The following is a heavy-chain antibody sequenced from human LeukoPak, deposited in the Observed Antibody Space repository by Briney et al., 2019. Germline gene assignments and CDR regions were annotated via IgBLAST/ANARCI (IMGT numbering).Heavy chain of an antibody. CDR2: IKSKAYGGTT. CDR3: TTDEGEDTSY. CDR1: GFTFSSYA. Sequence: GGSLRLSCAASGFTFSSYAMSWVRQAPGKGLEWESFIKSKAYGGTTEYAASVKGRFTISRDDSKSIAYLQMNSLKTEDTAVYYCTTDEGEDTSYWGQGTLVTVSS. J-gene: IGHJ4*02. D-gene: IGHD1-26*01. V-gene: IGHV3-49*04.